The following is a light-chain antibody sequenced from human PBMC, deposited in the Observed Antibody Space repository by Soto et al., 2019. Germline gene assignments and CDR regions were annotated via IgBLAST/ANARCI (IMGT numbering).Light chain of an antibody. CDR3: QQYGSSPRK. CDR1: QSVSSSY. J-gene: IGKJ1*01. V-gene: IGKV3-20*01. CDR2: GAS. Sequence: EIVLTQSPGNLSLSPGERATLSCRASQSVSSSYLAWYQQKPGQSPRLLIYGASSRAAGIPDRFSGSGSGTDFSLTISSLEPEDFAVYYCQQYGSSPRKFGQGTKVELK.